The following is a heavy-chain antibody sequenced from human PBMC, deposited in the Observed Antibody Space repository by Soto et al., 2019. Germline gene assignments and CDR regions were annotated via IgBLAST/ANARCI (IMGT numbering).Heavy chain of an antibody. V-gene: IGHV3-30*18. CDR1: GFTFSSYG. J-gene: IGHJ4*02. CDR2: ISYDGSNK. CDR3: AKDNERYSGYDALDY. D-gene: IGHD5-12*01. Sequence: PGGSLRLSCAASGFTFSSYGMHWVRQAPGKGLEWVAVISYDGSNKYYADSVKGRFTISRDNSKNTLYLQMNSLRAEDTAVYYCAKDNERYSGYDALDYWGQGTLVTVSS.